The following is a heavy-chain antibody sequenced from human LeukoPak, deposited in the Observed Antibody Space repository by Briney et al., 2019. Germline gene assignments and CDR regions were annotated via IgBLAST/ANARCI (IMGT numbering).Heavy chain of an antibody. CDR3: AREGMVGVTYHSGSDY. V-gene: IGHV3-7*01. Sequence: GGSLRLSCAASGFTFSSYWMSWVRQAPGKGLEWVANIKQDGSEKYYVDSMKGRFTISSDNAKNSLYLQMNSLRAEDTAVYYCAREGMVGVTYHSGSDYWGQGTLVTVSS. CDR1: GFTFSSYW. D-gene: IGHD1-26*01. J-gene: IGHJ4*02. CDR2: IKQDGSEK.